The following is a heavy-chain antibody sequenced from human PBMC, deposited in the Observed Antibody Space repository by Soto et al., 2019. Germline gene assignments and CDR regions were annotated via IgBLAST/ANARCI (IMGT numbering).Heavy chain of an antibody. Sequence: QVPLVQSGAEVKKPGSSVKVSCKASGGTFGNFTISWVRQAPGQGLEWMGGIIPLFQTANYALKFQGRVNITADESTSTAYMELNSLRSEDTAVYYCARWSHWNPLYYSGMDVWGQGTTVIVSS. J-gene: IGHJ6*02. CDR3: ARWSHWNPLYYSGMDV. CDR1: GGTFGNFT. V-gene: IGHV1-69*01. D-gene: IGHD1-1*01. CDR2: IIPLFQTA.